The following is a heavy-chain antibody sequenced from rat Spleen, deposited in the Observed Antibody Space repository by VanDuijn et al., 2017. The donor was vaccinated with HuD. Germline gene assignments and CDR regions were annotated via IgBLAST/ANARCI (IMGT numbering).Heavy chain of an antibody. J-gene: IGHJ3*01. CDR3: TRGPPRDDGGYTQHWFAY. CDR1: GFSLTSYG. V-gene: IGHV2-15*01. D-gene: IGHD1-11*01. CDR2: IWGDGST. Sequence: QVQLKESGPGLVQPSQTLSLTCTVSGFSLTSYGVSWVRQFPGKGLEWMGGIWGDGSTNYNSALKSRLSISRDTSKSQVFLKMNSLQTEDTAIYFCTRGPPRDDGGYTQHWFAYWGQGTLVTVSS.